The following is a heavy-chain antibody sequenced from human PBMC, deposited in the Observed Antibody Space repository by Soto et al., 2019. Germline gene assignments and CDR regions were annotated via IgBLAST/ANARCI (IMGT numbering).Heavy chain of an antibody. CDR2: ISYGGST. CDR1: GGSISSDSYY. CDR3: ARVTLYGADDY. V-gene: IGHV4-39*01. D-gene: IGHD4-17*01. Sequence: PSETLSLTCTVSGGSISSDSYYWGWIRQSPEKGLEWIASISYGGSTYYNPTLKSRLIISVDTSKNQFSLKLSSVTAADTAVYYCARVTLYGADDYWGQGTLVTVSS. J-gene: IGHJ4*02.